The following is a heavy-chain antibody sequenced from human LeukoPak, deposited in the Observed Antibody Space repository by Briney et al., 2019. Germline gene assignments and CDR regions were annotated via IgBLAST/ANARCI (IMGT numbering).Heavy chain of an antibody. J-gene: IGHJ4*02. Sequence: GGSLRLSCAASGFTFCSYTLTWVRQAPGKGLKWVSSISSGSTYIYYADSVKGRFTISRDNVKNSLYLQMNSLTAEDTAVYYCAREAEGTDYWGQGTLVTVSS. CDR2: ISSGSTYI. CDR1: GFTFCSYT. CDR3: AREAEGTDY. D-gene: IGHD3-10*01. V-gene: IGHV3-21*01.